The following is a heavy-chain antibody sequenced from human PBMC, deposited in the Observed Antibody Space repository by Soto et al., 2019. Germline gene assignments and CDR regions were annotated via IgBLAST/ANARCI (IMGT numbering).Heavy chain of an antibody. CDR2: INHSGST. CDR3: ARGGLQYFDWFPAHYYYGMDV. D-gene: IGHD3-9*01. CDR1: GGSFSGYY. J-gene: IGHJ6*02. V-gene: IGHV4-34*01. Sequence: SETLSLTCAVYGGSFSGYYWSWIRQPPGKGLEWIGEINHSGSTNYNPSLKSRVTISVDTSKNQFSLKLSSVTAADTAVYYCARGGLQYFDWFPAHYYYGMDVWGQGTTVTVSS.